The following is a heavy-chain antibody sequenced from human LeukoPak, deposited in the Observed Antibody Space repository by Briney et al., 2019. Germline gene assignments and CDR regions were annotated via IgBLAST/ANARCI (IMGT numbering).Heavy chain of an antibody. CDR1: GFIFSDVW. CDR2: IKTKAEGGTI. J-gene: IGHJ4*02. Sequence: GGSLRLSCAGSGFIFSDVWMSWVRQAPGMGLEWVARIKTKAEGGTIDYAAPVKGRFIISRDDSEKRLDLQMSSLKSEDTGVYYCTTDLDYWGQGTLVTVSS. CDR3: TTDLDY. V-gene: IGHV3-15*01.